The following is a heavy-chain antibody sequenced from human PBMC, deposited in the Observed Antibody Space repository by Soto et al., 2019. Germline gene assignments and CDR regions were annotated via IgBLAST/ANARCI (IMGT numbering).Heavy chain of an antibody. CDR2: IYQSGST. J-gene: IGHJ3*02. Sequence: QMHLQESGSGLVKPSQTLSLTCAVSGGSLSSSAYSWSWVRQPPGKGLEWIGFIYQSGSTYYNPSLKIRVTMARDRTKNQFSLQLISVPAADTAGYYCDRELLLYYSDGFSWDDALDIWGQETMVTVSS. CDR1: GGSLSSSAYS. CDR3: DRELLLYYSDGFSWDDALDI. D-gene: IGHD2-15*01. V-gene: IGHV4-30-2*01.